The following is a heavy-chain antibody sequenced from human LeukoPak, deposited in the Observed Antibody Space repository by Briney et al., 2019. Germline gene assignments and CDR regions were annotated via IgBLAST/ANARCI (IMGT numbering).Heavy chain of an antibody. CDR1: GGTFSSYA. CDR2: IIPIFGTT. V-gene: IGHV1-69*13. J-gene: IGHJ6*02. CDR3: ARGPSSSSLRFLEWLSYYYYGMDV. Sequence: SVKVSCKASGGTFSSYAISWVRQAPGQGLEWMGGIIPIFGTTNYAQKFQGRVTITADESTSTAYMELSSLRSEDTAVYYCARGPSSSSLRFLEWLSYYYYGMDVWGQGPTVTVSS. D-gene: IGHD3-3*01.